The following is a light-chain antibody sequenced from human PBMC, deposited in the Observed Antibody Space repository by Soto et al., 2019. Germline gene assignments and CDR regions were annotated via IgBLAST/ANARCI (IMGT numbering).Light chain of an antibody. J-gene: IGLJ2*01. CDR1: RGHSSNA. CDR2: VNSDGSH. V-gene: IGLV4-69*01. CDR3: QTWGTGIQGV. Sequence: QSVLTQSPSASASLGASVKLTCTLSRGHSSNAIAWHQQQPEKGPRYLMKVNSDGSHSKGDGIPDRFSGSSSGAERYLTISSLQSEDEADYFCQTWGTGIQGVFGGGTKLTVL.